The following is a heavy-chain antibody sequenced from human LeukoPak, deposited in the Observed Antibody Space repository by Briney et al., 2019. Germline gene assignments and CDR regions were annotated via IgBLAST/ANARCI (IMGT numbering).Heavy chain of an antibody. J-gene: IGHJ4*02. CDR1: GFTFSSYA. V-gene: IGHV3-23*01. CDR3: AKAQKAWELLHDFDY. CDR2: ISGSGGST. D-gene: IGHD1-26*01. Sequence: GGSLRLSCAASGFTFSSYAMSWVRQAPGKGLEWVSAISGSGGSTYYADSVKGRFTISRENAKNTLYLQMNSLRAEDTAVYYCAKAQKAWELLHDFDYWGQGTLVTVSS.